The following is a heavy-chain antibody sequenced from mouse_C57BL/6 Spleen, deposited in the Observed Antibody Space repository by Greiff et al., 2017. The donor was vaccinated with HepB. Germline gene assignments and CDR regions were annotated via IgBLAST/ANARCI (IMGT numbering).Heavy chain of an antibody. D-gene: IGHD2-4*01. CDR3: ASYYDYGDGEFAY. Sequence: VQLEESGPGLVQPSQSLSISCTASGFSFTSYGVHWVWQSPGKGLEWLGVIWSGGRTDYNAAFISRLSISKDNAKSQVFFEMNSLQAADTAIYYCASYYDYGDGEFAYWGQGTLVTVSA. CDR1: GFSFTSYG. CDR2: IWSGGRT. V-gene: IGHV2-2*01. J-gene: IGHJ3*01.